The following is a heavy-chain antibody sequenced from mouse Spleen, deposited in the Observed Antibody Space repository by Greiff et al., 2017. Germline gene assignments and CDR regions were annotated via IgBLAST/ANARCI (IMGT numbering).Heavy chain of an antibody. D-gene: IGHD2-14*01. CDR2: IDPSDSYT. V-gene: IGHV1-59*01. CDR3: ARSGGNYAMDY. Sequence: QVQLQQPGAELVRPGTSVKLSCKASGYTFTSYWMHWVKQRPGQGLEWIGVIDPSDSYTNYNQKFKGKATLTVDTSSSTAYMQLSSLTSEDSAVYYCARSGGNYAMDYWGQGTSVTVSS. CDR1: GYTFTSYW. J-gene: IGHJ4*01.